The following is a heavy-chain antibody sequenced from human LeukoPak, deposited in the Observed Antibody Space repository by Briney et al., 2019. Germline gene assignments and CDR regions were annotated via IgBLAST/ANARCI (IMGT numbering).Heavy chain of an antibody. J-gene: IGHJ4*02. CDR3: ARSSGYYYQLDY. CDR2: IWYDGSNK. D-gene: IGHD3-22*01. V-gene: IGHV3-33*01. Sequence: GGSLRLSCAASGFTFSSYGMHWVRQAPGKGLEWVAVIWYDGSNKYYADSVKGRFTISRDNSKNTLYLQMNSLRAEDTAVYYCARSSGYYYQLDYWGQGTLVTVSS. CDR1: GFTFSSYG.